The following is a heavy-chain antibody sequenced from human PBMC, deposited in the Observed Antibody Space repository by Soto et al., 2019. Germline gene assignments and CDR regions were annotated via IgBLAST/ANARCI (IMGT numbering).Heavy chain of an antibody. CDR1: GFTFSSYA. Sequence: GGSLRLSCAASGFTFSSYAMSWVRQAPGKGLEWVSAISGSGGSTYYADSVKDRFTISRDNSKNTLYLQMNSLRAEDTAVYYCAKDMYYDYVWGSYKAFDIWGQGTMVTVSS. J-gene: IGHJ3*02. D-gene: IGHD3-16*01. V-gene: IGHV3-23*01. CDR3: AKDMYYDYVWGSYKAFDI. CDR2: ISGSGGST.